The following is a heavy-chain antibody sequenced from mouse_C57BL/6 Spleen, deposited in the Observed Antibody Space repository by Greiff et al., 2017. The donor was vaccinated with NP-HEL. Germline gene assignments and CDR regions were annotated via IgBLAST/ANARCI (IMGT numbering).Heavy chain of an antibody. CDR1: GYSFTGYY. V-gene: IGHV1-42*01. J-gene: IGHJ4*01. CDR2: INPSTGGT. Sequence: EVQLQQPGPELVKPGASVKISCKASGYSFTGYYMNWVKQSPEKSLEWIGEINPSTGGTTYNQKFKAKATLTVDKSSSTAYMQLKSLTSEDSAVYYCARGGGWLLYAMDYWGQGTSVTVSS. D-gene: IGHD2-3*01. CDR3: ARGGGWLLYAMDY.